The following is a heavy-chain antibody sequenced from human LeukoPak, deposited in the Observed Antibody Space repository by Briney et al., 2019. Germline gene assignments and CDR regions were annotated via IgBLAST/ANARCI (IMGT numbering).Heavy chain of an antibody. CDR1: GFTFSSYG. J-gene: IGHJ4*02. CDR3: AKDRTWIQLWASFDY. Sequence: PGGSLRLSCASSGFTFSSYGMHWVRQAPGKGLEGVAVISYDGSNKYYADSVKGRVTISRDNSKPTLYLQMNSLRAEDTAVYYCAKDRTWIQLWASFDYWGQGTLVTVSS. D-gene: IGHD5-18*01. V-gene: IGHV3-30*18. CDR2: ISYDGSNK.